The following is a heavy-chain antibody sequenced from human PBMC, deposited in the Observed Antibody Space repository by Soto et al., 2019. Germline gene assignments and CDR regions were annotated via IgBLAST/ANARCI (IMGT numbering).Heavy chain of an antibody. CDR3: ASTRGYSYGPGPY. Sequence: SGKVSCKVSGYTLTELSMHWVRQALGKGLEWMGGFDPEDGETIYAQKFQGGVTMTEDTSTDTAYMELSSLRSEDTAVYYCASTRGYSYGPGPYWGQGTLVTVSS. J-gene: IGHJ4*02. V-gene: IGHV1-24*01. CDR1: GYTLTELS. D-gene: IGHD5-18*01. CDR2: FDPEDGET.